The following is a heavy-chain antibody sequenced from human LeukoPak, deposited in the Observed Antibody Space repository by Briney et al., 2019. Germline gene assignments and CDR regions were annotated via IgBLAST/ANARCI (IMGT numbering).Heavy chain of an antibody. D-gene: IGHD3-22*01. V-gene: IGHV4-34*01. J-gene: IGHJ4*02. CDR3: AGPYYYDSSAYYQPFDD. CDR1: GGSFSGYY. CDR2: VTHRGVT. Sequence: SETLSLTCAVYGGSFSGYYWTWIRQSPGKGLEWIGEVTHRGVTHYNPSLKSRVTISVDTSKNQFSLKLSSVTAADTAVYYCAGPYYYDSSAYYQPFDDWGQGTLVTVSS.